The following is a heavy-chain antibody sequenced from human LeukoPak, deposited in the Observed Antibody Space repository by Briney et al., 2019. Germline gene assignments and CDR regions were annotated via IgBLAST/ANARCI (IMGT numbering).Heavy chain of an antibody. CDR1: GGSISSYY. J-gene: IGHJ4*02. Sequence: SETLSLTCTVSGGSISSYYWSWIRQPPGKGLEWIGYIYYSGSTNYNPSLKSRVTISVDTSKNQFSLKLSSVTAADTAVYYCARGPLQVSPDYWGQGTLVTVSS. V-gene: IGHV4-59*12. CDR2: IYYSGST. CDR3: ARGPLQVSPDY. D-gene: IGHD3-16*02.